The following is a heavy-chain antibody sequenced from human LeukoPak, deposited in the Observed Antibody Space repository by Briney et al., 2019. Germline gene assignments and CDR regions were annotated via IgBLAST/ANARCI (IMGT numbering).Heavy chain of an antibody. D-gene: IGHD3-10*01. V-gene: IGHV4-4*07. J-gene: IGHJ5*02. CDR1: YGSISSYN. CDR2: IYTSGST. CDR3: ARDLRYGSGPNWFDP. Sequence: SETLSLTCAVSYGSISSYNWRWIRQPAGRGLWWVCRIYTSGSTNYNPSLPSRVTMSLDTSKNPFCCILSSMTAADTAVYYCARDLRYGSGPNWFDPWGQGTLVTVSS.